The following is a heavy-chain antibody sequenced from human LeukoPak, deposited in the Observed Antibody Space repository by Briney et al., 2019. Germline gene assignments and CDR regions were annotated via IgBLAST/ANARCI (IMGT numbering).Heavy chain of an antibody. CDR1: GGSISSSNW. CDR3: AREVISDYVWGSYRYTGFIY. Sequence: PSETLSLTCAVSGGSISSSNWWSWVRQPPGKGLEWIGEIYHSGSTNYNPSLKSRVTISVDKSKNQFSLKLSSVTAADTAVYYCAREVISDYVWGSYRYTGFIYWGQGTLVTVSS. CDR2: IYHSGST. D-gene: IGHD3-16*02. V-gene: IGHV4-4*02. J-gene: IGHJ4*02.